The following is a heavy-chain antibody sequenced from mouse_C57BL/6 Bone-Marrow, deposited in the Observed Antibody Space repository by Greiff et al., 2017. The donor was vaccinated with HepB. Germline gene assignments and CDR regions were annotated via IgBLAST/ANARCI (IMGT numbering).Heavy chain of an antibody. CDR1: GYTFTSYW. CDR3: VVYYGSSSGAMDY. J-gene: IGHJ4*01. V-gene: IGHV1-5*01. CDR2: IYPGNSDT. D-gene: IGHD1-1*01. Sequence: VQLQQSGTVLARPGASVKMSCKTSGYTFTSYWMHWVKQRPGQGLEWIGAIYPGNSDTSYNQKFKGKAKLTAVTSASTAYMELSSLTNEDSAVCYSVVYYGSSSGAMDYWGQGTSVTVSS.